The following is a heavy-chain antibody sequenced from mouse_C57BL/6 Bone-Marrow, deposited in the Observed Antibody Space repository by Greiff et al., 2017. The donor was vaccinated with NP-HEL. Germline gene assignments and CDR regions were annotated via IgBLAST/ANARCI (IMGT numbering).Heavy chain of an antibody. CDR1: GFNIKDDY. CDR3: TTGVITTVVATDYAMDY. J-gene: IGHJ4*01. V-gene: IGHV14-4*01. D-gene: IGHD1-1*01. Sequence: VQLKQSGAELVRPGASVKLSCTASGFNIKDDYMHWVKQRPEQGLEWIGWIDPENGDTEYASKFQGKATITADTSSNTAYLQLSSLTSEDTAVYYCTTGVITTVVATDYAMDYWGQGTSVTVSS. CDR2: IDPENGDT.